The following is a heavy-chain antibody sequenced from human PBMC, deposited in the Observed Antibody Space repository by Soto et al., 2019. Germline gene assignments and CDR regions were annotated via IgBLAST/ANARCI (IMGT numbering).Heavy chain of an antibody. D-gene: IGHD3-10*01. V-gene: IGHV3-23*01. CDR2: IAGSSATT. Sequence: EVQLLESGGGLVQPGGSLRLSCAASGFTFSDYAMSWVRQAPGKGLEWVSAIAGSSATTNYADSVKGRFTISRDKSKNTLVLHMSGLRAEAAAVYNCARDSRVSIYSGLAVWGQGTTVSVSS. CDR1: GFTFSDYA. J-gene: IGHJ6*02. CDR3: ARDSRVSIYSGLAV.